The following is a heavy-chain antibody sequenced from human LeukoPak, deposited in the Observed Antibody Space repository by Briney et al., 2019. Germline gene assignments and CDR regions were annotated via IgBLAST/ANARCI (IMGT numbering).Heavy chain of an antibody. CDR2: ISYDGSNK. D-gene: IGHD3-10*01. J-gene: IGHJ6*02. CDR3: ARDRGGTYYYGSGSSDYYYGMDV. V-gene: IGHV3-30*03. Sequence: GGSLRLSCAASGFSFDGYGMHWVRQAPGKGLEWVAVISYDGSNKYYADSVKGRFTISRDNSKNTLYLQMNSLRAEDTAVYYCARDRGGTYYYGSGSSDYYYGMDVWGQGTTVTVSS. CDR1: GFSFDGYG.